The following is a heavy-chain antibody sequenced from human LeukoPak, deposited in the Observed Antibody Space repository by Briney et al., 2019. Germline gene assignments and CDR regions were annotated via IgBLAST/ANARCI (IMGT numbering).Heavy chain of an antibody. Sequence: SETLSLTCTVSGGSIATSSYYWGWIRQPPGKGLEWIGIIYYSGSTYYNPSLKGRVTIFVDTSKNQFSLKLSSVTAADTAVYYCAKGDIVVVPAANRGYYYYGMDVWGQGTTVTVSS. V-gene: IGHV4-39*01. D-gene: IGHD2-2*01. J-gene: IGHJ6*02. CDR2: IYYSGST. CDR1: GGSIATSSYY. CDR3: AKGDIVVVPAANRGYYYYGMDV.